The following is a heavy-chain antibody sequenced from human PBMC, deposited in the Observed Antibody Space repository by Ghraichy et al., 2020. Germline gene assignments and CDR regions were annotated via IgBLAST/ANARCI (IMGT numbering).Heavy chain of an antibody. D-gene: IGHD3-22*01. Sequence: GGSLRLSCAASGFTFSGYAMTWVRQAPGKGLEWVSSISGSADRTYYADSVKGRFTISRDNSKNMQYLQMNNLRAEDTAIYYCAKSGYDSSVGPSIDMEVWGQGTTVTVSS. V-gene: IGHV3-23*01. J-gene: IGHJ6*02. CDR1: GFTFSGYA. CDR3: AKSGYDSSVGPSIDMEV. CDR2: ISGSADRT.